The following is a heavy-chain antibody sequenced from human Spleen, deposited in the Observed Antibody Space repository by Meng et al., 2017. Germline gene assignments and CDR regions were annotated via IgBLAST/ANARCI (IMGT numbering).Heavy chain of an antibody. D-gene: IGHD6-13*01. CDR1: GYTFTSYD. Sequence: ASVKVSCKASGYTFTSYDINWVRQATGQGLERMGWMNPNSGNTGYAQKFQGRVTMTGDTSISTAYMELSGLRSDDTAMYYCARDEDISAAGKLFGDYWGQGTLVTVSS. CDR2: MNPNSGNT. J-gene: IGHJ4*02. V-gene: IGHV1-8*01. CDR3: ARDEDISAAGKLFGDY.